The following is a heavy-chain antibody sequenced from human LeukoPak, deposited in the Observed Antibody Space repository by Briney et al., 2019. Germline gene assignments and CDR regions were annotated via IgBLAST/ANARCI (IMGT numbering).Heavy chain of an antibody. CDR2: ISGSGGST. D-gene: IGHD6-19*01. V-gene: IGHV3-23*01. CDR1: GFAFSNFA. Sequence: GGSLRLSCAASGFAFSNFAMSWVRQAPGKGLEWVSAISGSGGSTYYADSVRGRFTISRDNSKNTLYLQMNSLRAEDTAVYYCANGYSSGWYGYWGQGTLVTVSS. J-gene: IGHJ4*02. CDR3: ANGYSSGWYGY.